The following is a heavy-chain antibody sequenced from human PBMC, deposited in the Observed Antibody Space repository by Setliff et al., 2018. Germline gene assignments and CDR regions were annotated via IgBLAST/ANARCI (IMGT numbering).Heavy chain of an antibody. V-gene: IGHV4-39*01. J-gene: IGHJ6*03. D-gene: IGHD3-10*01. CDR3: ARHDARGYYYYMDV. Sequence: SETLSLTYTVSGGSISSSDFYWGWIRQPPGKGLEWIGSIYYSGTTYYNPSLKSPVTISIDTSKNQFSLKLSSVTAADTAVYYCARHDARGYYYYMDVWGEGTTVTVSS. CDR2: IYYSGTT. CDR1: GGSISSSDFY.